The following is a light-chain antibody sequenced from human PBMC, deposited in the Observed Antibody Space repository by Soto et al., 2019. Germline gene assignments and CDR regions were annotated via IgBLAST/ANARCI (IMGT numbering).Light chain of an antibody. Sequence: QSVLTQPASVSGSPGQSITMSCTGSSSDAGAYNFVSWYQHHPGKAPKLILYEVTTHPSGVSSRFSGSKSGNTASLTISGLQADDEANYYCSSYTSSNTPYVFGTGTKVTVL. CDR1: SSDAGAYNF. V-gene: IGLV2-14*01. J-gene: IGLJ1*01. CDR2: EVT. CDR3: SSYTSSNTPYV.